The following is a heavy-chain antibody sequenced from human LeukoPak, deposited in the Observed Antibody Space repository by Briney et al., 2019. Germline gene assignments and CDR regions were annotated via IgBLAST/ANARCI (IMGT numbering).Heavy chain of an antibody. CDR3: ARDIVVVVAATNFDY. CDR2: ISAYNGNT. J-gene: IGHJ4*02. V-gene: IGHV1-18*01. Sequence: GASVKVSCKASGYTFTSYGISWVRQAPGQGLEWMGWISAYNGNTNYAQKLQGRVTMTTDTSTSTAYMELRSLRSDDTAVYYCARDIVVVVAATNFDYWGQGTLVTVSS. CDR1: GYTFTSYG. D-gene: IGHD2-15*01.